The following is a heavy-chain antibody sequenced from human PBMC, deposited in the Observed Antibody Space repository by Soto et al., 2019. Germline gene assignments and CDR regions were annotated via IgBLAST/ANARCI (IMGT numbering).Heavy chain of an antibody. CDR1: GGSIGSSDYY. V-gene: IGHV4-39*02. CDR2: SHYSGTT. Sequence: LCGGSIGSSDYYWGWIRQPPGRELEWIGSSHYSGTTYYNPALKSRVTISIDTSRNNFSLKLIAVTAADTAVYYCTRRIDTEFDPWGQGTLVTVSS. CDR3: TRRIDTEFDP. J-gene: IGHJ5*02.